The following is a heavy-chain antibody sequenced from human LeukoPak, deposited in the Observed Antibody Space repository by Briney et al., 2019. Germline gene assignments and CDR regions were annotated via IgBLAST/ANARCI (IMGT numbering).Heavy chain of an antibody. J-gene: IGHJ4*02. CDR2: ISIYTGNT. V-gene: IGHV1-18*04. Sequence: ASVKVSCKASGYTFNSYGISWVRQAPGQALEWMGWISIYTGNTKYGEKFQGRATMTRDTSTSTAYLEVRSLSSDDTAVYYCARVRGTALTAYPGYFDYWGQGTLVTVSS. D-gene: IGHD2-21*02. CDR3: ARVRGTALTAYPGYFDY. CDR1: GYTFNSYG.